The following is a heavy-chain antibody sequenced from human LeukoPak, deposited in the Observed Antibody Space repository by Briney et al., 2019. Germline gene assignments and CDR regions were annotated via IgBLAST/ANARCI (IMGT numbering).Heavy chain of an antibody. CDR1: GGSFSGYY. Sequence: KSSETLSLTCAVYGGSFSGYYWSWIRQPPGKGLEWIGEINHSGSTNYNPSLKSRVTISVDTSKNQFSLKLSSVTAADTAVYYCARGGKQWLSTFPSVYWGQGTLVTVSS. CDR3: ARGGKQWLSTFPSVY. CDR2: INHSGST. J-gene: IGHJ4*02. D-gene: IGHD6-19*01. V-gene: IGHV4-34*01.